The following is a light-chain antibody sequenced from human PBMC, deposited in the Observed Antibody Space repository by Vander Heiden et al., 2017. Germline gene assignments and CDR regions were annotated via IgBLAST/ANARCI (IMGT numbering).Light chain of an antibody. J-gene: IGLJ2*01. Sequence: QPVLTQPPSLSGTPAQRVTISCSGSMSNIGSNTVNWYQQFPGAAPQRRMYSNNQRPSGVPDRFSGAKSGKSVSLAISGLRSEDEADDYCAVWDDRFKLFGGGTKLTVL. CDR2: SNN. CDR3: AVWDDRFKL. V-gene: IGLV1-44*01. CDR1: MSNIGSNT.